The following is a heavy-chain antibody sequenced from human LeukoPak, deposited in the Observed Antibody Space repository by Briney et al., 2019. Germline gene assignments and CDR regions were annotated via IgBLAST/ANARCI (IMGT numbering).Heavy chain of an antibody. CDR2: ISGGSYST. D-gene: IGHD6-13*01. V-gene: IGHV3-23*01. CDR3: AREAPGRFSSSWYGDL. CDR1: GFTVSSNY. Sequence: GGSLRLSCASSGFTVSSNYMNWVRQAPGKGLEWVSGISGGSYSTYYADSVKGRFTISRDNSKNTLHLQMNSLRADDTAVYYCAREAPGRFSSSWYGDLWGQGTLVSVSS. J-gene: IGHJ4*02.